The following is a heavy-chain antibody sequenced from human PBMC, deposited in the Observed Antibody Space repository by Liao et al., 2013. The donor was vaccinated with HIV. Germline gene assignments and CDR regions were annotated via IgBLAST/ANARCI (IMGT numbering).Heavy chain of an antibody. J-gene: IGHJ6*03. CDR1: GGSISSGSYY. CDR3: ARDEVHQTSRYYYYYMDV. Sequence: QVQLQESGPGLVKPSQTLSLTCAVSGGSISSGSYYWSWIRQPAGKGLEWIGRIYTSGSTNYNPSLKSRVTMSVDTSKNQFSLKLSSVTAADTAVYYCARDEVHQTSRYYYYYMDVWGKGTTVTVSS. V-gene: IGHV4-61*02. D-gene: IGHD2-2*01. CDR2: IYTSGST.